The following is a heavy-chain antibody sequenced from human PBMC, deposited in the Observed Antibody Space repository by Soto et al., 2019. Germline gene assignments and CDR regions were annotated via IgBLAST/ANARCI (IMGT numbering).Heavy chain of an antibody. CDR1: GFTFDSYA. CDR2: VSGDGANT. J-gene: IGHJ4*02. Sequence: SLRLSCAASGFTFDSYALSWVRQAPGKGLEWVSAVSGDGANTYYTDSEKGRFTISRDNSKNTLYLQMNSLRVEDTAVYYCAKEMAFGRPYDFWGQGTLVTVSS. CDR3: AKEMAFGRPYDF. D-gene: IGHD2-8*01. V-gene: IGHV3-23*01.